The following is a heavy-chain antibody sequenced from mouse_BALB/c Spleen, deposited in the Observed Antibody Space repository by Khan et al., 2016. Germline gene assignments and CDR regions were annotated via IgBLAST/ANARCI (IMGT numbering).Heavy chain of an antibody. CDR3: ARCGNCFHWYFDV. D-gene: IGHD2-1*01. Sequence: QIQLVQSGPELKKPGETVRISCKASGYTFTTAGMQWVQKMPGKGLRWIGWINTHSGVPKYAEDFKGRFAFSLETSATTAYLQIGNLKNEDTATYFCARCGNCFHWYFDVWGAGTTVTVSS. CDR2: INTHSGVP. V-gene: IGHV9-4*02. CDR1: GYTFTTAG. J-gene: IGHJ1*01.